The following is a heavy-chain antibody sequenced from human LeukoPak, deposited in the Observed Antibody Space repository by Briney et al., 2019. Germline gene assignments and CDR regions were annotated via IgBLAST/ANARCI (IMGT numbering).Heavy chain of an antibody. CDR1: GGSISSYY. Sequence: SETLSLTCTVSGGSISSYYWSWLRQPPGKGLEWIGYIYYSGSTNYNPSLKSRVTISVDTSKNQFSLKLSSVTAADTAVYYCARLAEMATIPSPNDAFDIWGQGTMVTVSS. V-gene: IGHV4-59*01. CDR3: ARLAEMATIPSPNDAFDI. D-gene: IGHD5-24*01. J-gene: IGHJ3*02. CDR2: IYYSGST.